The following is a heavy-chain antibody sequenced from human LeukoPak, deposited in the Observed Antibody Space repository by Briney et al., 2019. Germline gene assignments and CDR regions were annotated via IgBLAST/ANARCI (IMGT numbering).Heavy chain of an antibody. J-gene: IGHJ4*02. CDR2: ILTVFGTT. D-gene: IGHD4-17*01. CDR1: GDSFKNYA. CDR3: ARSKSVTYGFDY. Sequence: SVTVSCKASGDSFKNYAVSWVRQAPGQGFEWMGGILTVFGTTNYEQKFQDRLTITTDESTTTAYMELNSLTSDDTAVYYCARSKSVTYGFDYWGQGTLVIVSS. V-gene: IGHV1-69*05.